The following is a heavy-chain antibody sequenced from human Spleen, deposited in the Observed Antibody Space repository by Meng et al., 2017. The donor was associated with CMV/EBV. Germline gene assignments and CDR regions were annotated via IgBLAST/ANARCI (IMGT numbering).Heavy chain of an antibody. Sequence: SETLSLTCTVSGGSISGYSWTWIRQSPGKGLKWIGYIYYSGNTNYNPSLKSRVTISVDSSRNQFSLDLSSVTAADTAVYYCARAPISARIGYCSSTTGCGHAFDIWGQGTMVTVSS. V-gene: IGHV4-59*01. J-gene: IGHJ3*02. D-gene: IGHD2-2*01. CDR2: IYYSGNT. CDR3: ARAPISARIGYCSSTTGCGHAFDI. CDR1: GGSISGYS.